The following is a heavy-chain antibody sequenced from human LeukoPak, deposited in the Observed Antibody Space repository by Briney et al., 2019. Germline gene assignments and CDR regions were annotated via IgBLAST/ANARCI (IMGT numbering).Heavy chain of an antibody. CDR3: ARSYYGSGTYYPFDY. CDR2: INPSGGST. V-gene: IGHV1-46*01. Sequence: ASVKVSCKASGYTFTSYYMHWVRQAPGQGLEWMGIINPSGGSTSYAQKFQGRVTMTRDTSTSTVYMELSSLRSEDTAVYYCARSYYGSGTYYPFDYWGQGTLVTVSS. CDR1: GYTFTSYY. J-gene: IGHJ4*02. D-gene: IGHD3-10*01.